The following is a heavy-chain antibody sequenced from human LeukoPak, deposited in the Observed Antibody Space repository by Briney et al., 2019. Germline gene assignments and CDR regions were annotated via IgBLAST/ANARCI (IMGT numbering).Heavy chain of an antibody. CDR3: ARSCRILNIVATIRARLGGNGFEI. D-gene: IGHD5-12*01. V-gene: IGHV4-59*12. J-gene: IGHJ3*02. Sequence: SETLSPPFSGPGGSISSYYWSWIRQPPGKGLEWVGCIYYSWSTHYHPALKNRVTLAVETSKNQFSLKLSSWTAPGNAVFYCARSCRILNIVATIRARLGGNGFEIWGQGTMVTVSS. CDR2: IYYSWST. CDR1: GGSISSYY.